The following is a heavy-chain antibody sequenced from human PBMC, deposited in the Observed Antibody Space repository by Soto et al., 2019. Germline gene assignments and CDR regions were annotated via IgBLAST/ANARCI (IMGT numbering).Heavy chain of an antibody. D-gene: IGHD2-21*02. CDR3: AKVPQKSVVVTATTDY. CDR2: ISGGGGNR. V-gene: IGHV3-23*01. Sequence: EVQLLESGGGLVQPGGSLRLSCAASGFTFSTYAMNWVRQAPGKGLEWVSGISGGGGNRYYVDSVKGRFTISRDNSKNTLYLQMNSLRAEDTAVYYCAKVPQKSVVVTATTDYWGQGTLVTVSS. CDR1: GFTFSTYA. J-gene: IGHJ4*02.